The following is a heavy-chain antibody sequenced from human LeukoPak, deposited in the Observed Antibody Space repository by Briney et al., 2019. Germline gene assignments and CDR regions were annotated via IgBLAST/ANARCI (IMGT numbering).Heavy chain of an antibody. CDR2: ISSSGSTI. V-gene: IGHV3-11*01. J-gene: IGHJ4*02. Sequence: PGGSLRLSCAASGFTFSDYYMSWIRQAPGKGLEWVSYISSSGSTIYYADSVKGRFTISRDNAKNSLYLQMNSLRAEDTAVYYCAREQDVVVAATPASPFDYWGQGTLVTVSS. D-gene: IGHD2-15*01. CDR3: AREQDVVVAATPASPFDY. CDR1: GFTFSDYY.